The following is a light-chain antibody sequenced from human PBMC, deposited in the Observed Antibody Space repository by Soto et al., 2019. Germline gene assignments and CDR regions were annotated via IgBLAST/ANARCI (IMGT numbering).Light chain of an antibody. V-gene: IGKV1-5*03. Sequence: DIQMTQSPSTLSASVGDRVTITCRASQSISRRLAWYQQKPVKAPNLLIYKASTLQSGVPSRFRGNGSGTEFTLTISSLQPDDVATYYCQQYNTYLYTFGQGTKLEIK. CDR1: QSISRR. CDR2: KAS. J-gene: IGKJ2*01. CDR3: QQYNTYLYT.